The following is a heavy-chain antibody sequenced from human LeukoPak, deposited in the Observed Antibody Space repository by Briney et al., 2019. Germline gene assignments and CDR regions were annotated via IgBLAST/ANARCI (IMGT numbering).Heavy chain of an antibody. CDR1: GGPITSNNYY. Sequence: PSQTLSLTCAVSGGPITSNNYYWSWIREPAGKGLEWIGRISSSGSTTYNPTLESRVTISADTSKNQLSLKLNSVTAADTAVYYCARESDLSHYDRTDYWGQGTLVTVSS. CDR2: ISSSGST. CDR3: ARESDLSHYDRTDY. V-gene: IGHV4-61*02. D-gene: IGHD3-22*01. J-gene: IGHJ4*02.